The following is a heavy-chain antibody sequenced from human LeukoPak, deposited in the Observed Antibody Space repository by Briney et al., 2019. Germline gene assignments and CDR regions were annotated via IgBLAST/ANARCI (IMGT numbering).Heavy chain of an antibody. CDR2: ISNNGGYT. CDR1: GFTFSSSA. Sequence: GGSLRLSCAASGFTFSSSAMSWVRQAPGKGLEWVSAISNNGGYTYYADSVQGRFTISRDNSKSTLCLQMNSLRAEDTTVYYCAKQLGYCSDGSCYFPYWGQGTLVTVSS. D-gene: IGHD2-15*01. J-gene: IGHJ4*02. V-gene: IGHV3-23*01. CDR3: AKQLGYCSDGSCYFPY.